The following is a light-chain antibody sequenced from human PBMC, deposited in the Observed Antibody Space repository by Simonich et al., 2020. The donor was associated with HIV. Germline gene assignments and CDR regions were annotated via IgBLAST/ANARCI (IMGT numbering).Light chain of an antibody. CDR3: QQYYSTNWT. V-gene: IGKV1-NL1*01. CDR2: AAS. J-gene: IGKJ1*01. Sequence: DIQMTQSPSSLSASLGDRDTITCRANQGISNSLAWYQQKPGKAPKHLLYAASKLESGVPTRSSGSGYGTDYTRTISSLQPEDFSTYYCQQYYSTNWTVGQGTKVEIK. CDR1: QGISNS.